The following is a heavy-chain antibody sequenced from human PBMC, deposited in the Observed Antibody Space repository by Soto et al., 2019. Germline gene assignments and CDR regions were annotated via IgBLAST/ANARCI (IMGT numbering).Heavy chain of an antibody. CDR3: AREQQLGLYVEGCFDP. CDR1: GYSFTSYW. CDR2: IDPSDSYT. D-gene: IGHD6-13*01. Sequence: EVQLVQSGAEVKKPGEALSISCKGSGYSFTSYWISWVRQMPGKGLAWMGRIDPSDSYTNYSPSFQGHVTISADKSISKAYLQWSSLKASDTAMAYCAREQQLGLYVEGCFDPWGQGTLVTVSS. V-gene: IGHV5-10-1*03. J-gene: IGHJ5*02.